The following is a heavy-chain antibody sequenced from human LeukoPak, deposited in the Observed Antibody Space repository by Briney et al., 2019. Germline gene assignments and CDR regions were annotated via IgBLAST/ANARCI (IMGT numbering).Heavy chain of an antibody. CDR1: GFTFSSYA. CDR3: ARESRDTIFGVVTTAESYYYYMDV. D-gene: IGHD3-3*01. V-gene: IGHV3-23*01. CDR2: ISCSGGST. J-gene: IGHJ6*03. Sequence: GGSLRLSCAASGFTFSSYAMSWVRQAPGKGLEWVSAISCSGGSTYYADSVKGRFTISRDNSKNTLYLQMNSLRAEDTAVYYCARESRDTIFGVVTTAESYYYYMDVWGKGTTVTVSS.